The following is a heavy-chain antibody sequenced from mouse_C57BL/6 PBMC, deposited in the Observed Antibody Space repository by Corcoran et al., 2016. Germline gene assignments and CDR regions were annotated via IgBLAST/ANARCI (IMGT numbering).Heavy chain of an antibody. CDR2: INTYSGVP. CDR1: GYTFTTYG. V-gene: IGHV9-3*01. J-gene: IGHJ2*01. D-gene: IGHD1-1*02. CDR3: ARGSLYYFDY. Sequence: QIQLVQSGPELKKPGETVKISCKASGYTFTTYGMSWVKLAPGKGLKWMGWINTYSGVPTYADDFKGRFAFSLETSASTAYLQINNLKNEDTATYFCARGSLYYFDYWGQGTTLTVSS.